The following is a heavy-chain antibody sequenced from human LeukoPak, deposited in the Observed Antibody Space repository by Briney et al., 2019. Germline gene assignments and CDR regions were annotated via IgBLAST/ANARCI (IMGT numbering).Heavy chain of an antibody. V-gene: IGHV3-30-3*01. CDR2: ISYDGINK. D-gene: IGHD3-22*01. CDR1: GFTFRNYA. J-gene: IGHJ4*02. Sequence: GRSLRLSCAASGFTFRNYAMHWFRQAPGKGLEWVTFISYDGINKYYADSVKGRFTISTDNSKNTLYLQMNSLRAEDTAVYYCARDHGYDSSGSLDYWGQGTLVTVSS. CDR3: ARDHGYDSSGSLDY.